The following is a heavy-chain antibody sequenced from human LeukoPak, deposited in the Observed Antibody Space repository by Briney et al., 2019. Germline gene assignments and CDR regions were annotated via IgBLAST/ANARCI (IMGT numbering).Heavy chain of an antibody. CDR1: GGSISSSSYY. Sequence: SETLSLTCTVSGGSISSSSYYWGWLRQPPGKGLEWIGSIYYSGSTYYNPSLKSRVTISVDTSKNQFSLKLSSVTAADTAVYYCARHVSHHHYYDSSGYYPYAFDIWGQGTMVTVSS. V-gene: IGHV4-39*01. D-gene: IGHD3-22*01. CDR2: IYYSGST. J-gene: IGHJ3*02. CDR3: ARHVSHHHYYDSSGYYPYAFDI.